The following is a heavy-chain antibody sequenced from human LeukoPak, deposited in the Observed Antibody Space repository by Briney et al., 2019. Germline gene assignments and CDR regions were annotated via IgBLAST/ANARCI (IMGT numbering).Heavy chain of an antibody. CDR1: GYSFTSHC. J-gene: IGHJ4*02. CDR2: INPSGGST. CDR3: ARLSTGLTATQIDY. D-gene: IGHD2-21*02. Sequence: ASVKVSCKASGYSFTSHCMHWVRQAPGQGLEWMGIINPSGGSTSYAQKFQGRVTMTRGMSTSTVYMELSSLRSEDTAVYYCARLSTGLTATQIDYWGQGTLVTVSS. V-gene: IGHV1-46*01.